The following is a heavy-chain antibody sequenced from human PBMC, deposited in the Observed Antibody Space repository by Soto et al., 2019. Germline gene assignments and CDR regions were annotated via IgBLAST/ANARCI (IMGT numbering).Heavy chain of an antibody. V-gene: IGHV3-74*01. CDR1: GFTFSDWW. CDR3: ISRAIT. Sequence: GGSLRLSCAASGFTFSDWWMNWVRQAPGKGLEWVSRINPDGTIVGYADSVKGRFTVSRDNAENTLFLQMHSLRVEDTAVYYCISRAITRGQGTLVTVSS. CDR2: INPDGTIV. J-gene: IGHJ4*02.